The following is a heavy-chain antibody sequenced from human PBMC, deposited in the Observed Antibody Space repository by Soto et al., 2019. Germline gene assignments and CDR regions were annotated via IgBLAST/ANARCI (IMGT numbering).Heavy chain of an antibody. CDR2: IYHTANT. J-gene: IGHJ3*02. Sequence: PSETLSLTCAVSGYSISTGYYWGLIRQPPGKGLEWIGMIYHTANTYYNVSLKSRVTISVDTSKNQFSLRLTSVTAADTAVYYCARVMPSRAFDIWGQGTMVTVSS. V-gene: IGHV4-38-2*01. CDR1: GYSISTGYY. D-gene: IGHD3-16*01. CDR3: ARVMPSRAFDI.